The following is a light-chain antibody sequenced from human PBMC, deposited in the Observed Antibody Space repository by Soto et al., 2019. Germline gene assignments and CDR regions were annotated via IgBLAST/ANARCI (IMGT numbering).Light chain of an antibody. CDR2: AAS. J-gene: IGKJ4*01. CDR1: QGINNN. CDR3: QKYNSAPLT. Sequence: DIQMTQSPSSLSASVGDRVTITCRASQGINNNLAWYQQKPGKVPKVLIYAASTLQSGVPSRFSGSGSGTDFTLTISSLKPEDVATDYCQKYNSAPLTFGGGTKVEIK. V-gene: IGKV1-27*01.